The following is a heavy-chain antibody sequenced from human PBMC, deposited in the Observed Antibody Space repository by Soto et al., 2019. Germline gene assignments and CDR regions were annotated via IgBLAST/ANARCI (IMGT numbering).Heavy chain of an antibody. CDR2: ISYAGRDT. V-gene: IGHV3-30*18. Sequence: GGSLRLSCAASGFTFSSYGMHWVRQAPGKGLEWVAFISYAGRDTYYADSVKGRFTISRDNSKNTLYLQMNSLRVEDTAVYYCTKTQEGRSLTFDYWGLGTLVTVSS. J-gene: IGHJ4*02. CDR1: GFTFSSYG. CDR3: TKTQEGRSLTFDY.